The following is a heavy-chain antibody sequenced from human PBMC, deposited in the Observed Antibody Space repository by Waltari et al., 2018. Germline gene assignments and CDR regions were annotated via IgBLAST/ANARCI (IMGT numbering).Heavy chain of an antibody. CDR2: VHHSGKT. Sequence: QLQLQESGPGLVKPSGPLSLSCAVSGDSMSSTDWWRWVRQSPQKGLEWLGQVHHSGKTNYNPSFASRVTVSVDTSNNQCSLRVTSATAADTAIYYCARDRGRGIYLDTWGPGTLVTVSP. J-gene: IGHJ5*02. CDR3: ARDRGRGIYLDT. CDR1: GDSMSSTDW. D-gene: IGHD1-26*01. V-gene: IGHV4-4*02.